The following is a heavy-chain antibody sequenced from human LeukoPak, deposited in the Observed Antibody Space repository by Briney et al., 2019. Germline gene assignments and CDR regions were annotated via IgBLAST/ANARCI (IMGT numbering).Heavy chain of an antibody. V-gene: IGHV3-21*04. J-gene: IGHJ3*02. Sequence: GGSLRLSCTASGFTFSSYSLNWVRQAPGKGLEWVSSVSTGSNYIYYADSVKGRFTISRDNDKNSLYLQMNSLRAEDTAVYYCAKSLTAPDDAFDIWGQGTMVTVSS. CDR1: GFTFSSYS. D-gene: IGHD3-9*01. CDR2: VSTGSNYI. CDR3: AKSLTAPDDAFDI.